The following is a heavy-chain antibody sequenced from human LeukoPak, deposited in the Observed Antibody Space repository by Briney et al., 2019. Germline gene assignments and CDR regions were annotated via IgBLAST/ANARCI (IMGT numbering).Heavy chain of an antibody. D-gene: IGHD3-22*01. CDR2: ISGSGGGT. CDR1: GITLSNYG. J-gene: IGHJ4*02. CDR3: AKRGVVIRVILVGFHKEAYYFDS. Sequence: GGSLRLSCAVSGITLSNYGMSWVRQAPGKGLEWVAGISGSGGGTYYADSVKGRFTISRDNPKNTLYLQMNSLRAEDTAVYFCAKRGVVIRVILVGFHKEAYYFDSWGQEALVTVSS. V-gene: IGHV3-23*01.